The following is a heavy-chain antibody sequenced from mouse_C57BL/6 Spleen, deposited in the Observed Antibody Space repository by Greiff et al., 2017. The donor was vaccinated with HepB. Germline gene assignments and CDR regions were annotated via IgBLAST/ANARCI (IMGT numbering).Heavy chain of an antibody. J-gene: IGHJ4*01. Sequence: VKLMESGAELARPGASVKLSCKASGYTFTSYGISWVKQRTGQGLEWIGEIYPRSGNTYYNEKFKGKATLTADKSSSTAYMALRSLTSEDSAVYFCARFYYGSSYLYAMDYWGQRTSVTVSS. CDR3: ARFYYGSSYLYAMDY. CDR1: GYTFTSYG. V-gene: IGHV1-81*01. D-gene: IGHD1-1*01. CDR2: IYPRSGNT.